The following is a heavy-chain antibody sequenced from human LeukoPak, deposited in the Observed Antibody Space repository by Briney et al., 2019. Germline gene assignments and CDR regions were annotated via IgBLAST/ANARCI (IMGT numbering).Heavy chain of an antibody. CDR3: ARGRGYSSSSGFDY. D-gene: IGHD6-6*01. V-gene: IGHV4-30-4*02. Sequence: KPSETLSLTCTVSGGSISSGDYYWSWIRQPPGKGLEWIGYIYYSGSTYYNPSLKSRVTISVDTSKNQFSLKLSSVTAADTAVYYCARGRGYSSSSGFDYWGQGTLVTVSS. CDR2: IYYSGST. CDR1: GGSISSGDYY. J-gene: IGHJ4*02.